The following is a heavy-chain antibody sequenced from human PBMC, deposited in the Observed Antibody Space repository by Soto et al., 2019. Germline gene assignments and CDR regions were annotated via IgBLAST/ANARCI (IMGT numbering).Heavy chain of an antibody. CDR1: GVTISSYY. Sequence: SETLSLTCTVSGVTISSYYWSWIRQPPGKGLEWIGNIYYRGSINYNPSLRSRVTISVDTSKNQFSLKLTSVTAADTAVYYCARDIGGYIHWGQGIVVTVSS. D-gene: IGHD6-13*01. CDR2: IYYRGSI. CDR3: ARDIGGYIH. J-gene: IGHJ4*02. V-gene: IGHV4-59*01.